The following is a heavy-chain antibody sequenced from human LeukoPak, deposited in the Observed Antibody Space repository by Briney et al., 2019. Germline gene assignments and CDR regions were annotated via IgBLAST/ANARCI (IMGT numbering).Heavy chain of an antibody. V-gene: IGHV4-39*07. CDR2: IYYSGST. J-gene: IGHJ4*02. Sequence: SETLSLTCTVSGGSISSSSYYWGWIRQPPGKGLEWIGSIYYSGSTYYNSSLKSRVTISVDTSKNQFSLKLSSVTAADTAVYYCARDTIVGATKGTDYWGQGTLVTVSS. D-gene: IGHD1-26*01. CDR1: GGSISSSSYY. CDR3: ARDTIVGATKGTDY.